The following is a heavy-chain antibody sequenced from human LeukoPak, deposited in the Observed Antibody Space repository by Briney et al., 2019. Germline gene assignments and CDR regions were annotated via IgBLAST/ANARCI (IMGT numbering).Heavy chain of an antibody. D-gene: IGHD3-22*01. J-gene: IGHJ4*02. Sequence: PSETLSLTCTVSGYSISSGYYWGWIRQPPGKGLEWIGNTYHDGSTYYNPSLKSRVTISVDTSKNQFSLKLNSVTAADTAVYYCAKDVEYYYDSSGLLEYWGQGTLVTVSS. CDR2: TYHDGST. CDR1: GYSISSGYY. V-gene: IGHV4-38-2*02. CDR3: AKDVEYYYDSSGLLEY.